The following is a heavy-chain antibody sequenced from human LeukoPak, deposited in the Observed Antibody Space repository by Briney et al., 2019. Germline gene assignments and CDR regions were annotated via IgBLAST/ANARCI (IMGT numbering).Heavy chain of an antibody. CDR2: IYHSGST. J-gene: IGHJ1*01. CDR1: GYSISRGYY. D-gene: IGHD6-13*01. CDR3: AREGIAAPEYFQH. Sequence: SETLSLTCAVSGYSISRGYYWGWIRQPPGKGLEWIGSIYHSGSTYYNPSLKSRVTISVDTSKNQFSLKLSSVTAADTAVYYCAREGIAAPEYFQHWGQGTMVTVSS. V-gene: IGHV4-38-2*02.